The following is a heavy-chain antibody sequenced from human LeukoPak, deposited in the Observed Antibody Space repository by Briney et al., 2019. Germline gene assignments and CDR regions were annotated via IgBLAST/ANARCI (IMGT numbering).Heavy chain of an antibody. CDR1: GYNFNKYW. CDR3: ARSIAVTDFDY. V-gene: IGHV5-51*01. CDR2: IYPDDSDT. D-gene: IGHD6-19*01. Sequence: GGSLKISCKGSGYNFNKYWIAWVRQMPGKGLEWVGLIYPDDSDTRYSPSFQGQVTISADKSISTAYLQWSSLKASDTAMYYCARSIAVTDFDYWGQGTLVTVSS. J-gene: IGHJ4*02.